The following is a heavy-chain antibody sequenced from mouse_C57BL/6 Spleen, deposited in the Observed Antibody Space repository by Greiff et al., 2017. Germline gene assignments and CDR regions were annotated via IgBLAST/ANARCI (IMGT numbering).Heavy chain of an antibody. CDR3: ARSLYDGYLDY. V-gene: IGHV1-66*01. D-gene: IGHD2-3*01. CDR1: GYSFTSYY. Sequence: VQLQHSGPELVKPGASVKISCKASGYSFTSYYIHWVKQRPGQGLEWIGWIYPGSGNTKYNEKFKGKATLTADTSSSTAYMQLSSLTSEDSAVYYCARSLYDGYLDYWGQGTTLTVSS. CDR2: IYPGSGNT. J-gene: IGHJ2*01.